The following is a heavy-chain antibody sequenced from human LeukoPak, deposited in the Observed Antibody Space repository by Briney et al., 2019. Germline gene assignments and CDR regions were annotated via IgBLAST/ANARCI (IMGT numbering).Heavy chain of an antibody. D-gene: IGHD2-21*01. Sequence: SETLSLTCTVSGYSISSGYYWSWIRQPAGKGLEWIGRIYTSGSTNYNPSLKSRVTISVDTSKNQFSLKLSSVTAADTAVYYCAREGLAYCGGDCYSNWFDPWGQGTLVTVSS. CDR1: GYSISSGYY. CDR2: IYTSGST. V-gene: IGHV4-61*02. CDR3: AREGLAYCGGDCYSNWFDP. J-gene: IGHJ5*02.